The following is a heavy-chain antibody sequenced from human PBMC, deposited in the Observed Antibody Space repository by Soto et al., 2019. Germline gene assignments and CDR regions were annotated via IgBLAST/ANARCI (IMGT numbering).Heavy chain of an antibody. V-gene: IGHV3-23*01. CDR3: AKDITGTMIWGGLIRPNAFDI. Sequence: GGSLRLSCAASGFTFSTYTMTWARQAPGKGLEWVSGISGSGDSTYYADSVKGRFTISRDNSKNTLYLDMTSLRAEDTAVYYCAKDITGTMIWGGLIRPNAFDIWGQGTMVTVSS. CDR2: ISGSGDST. J-gene: IGHJ3*02. D-gene: IGHD3-10*01. CDR1: GFTFSTYT.